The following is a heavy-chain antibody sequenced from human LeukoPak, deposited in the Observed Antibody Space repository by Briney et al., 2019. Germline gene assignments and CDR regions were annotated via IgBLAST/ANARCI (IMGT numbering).Heavy chain of an antibody. Sequence: HPGGSLRLSCTASGFTFGDYAMSWVRQAPGKGLEWVGFIRSKAYGGTTEYAASVKGRFTISRDDSESIAYLQMNSLKTEDTAVYYCTRVRIAVAGRGRYFDYWGQGTLVTVSS. CDR2: IRSKAYGGTT. J-gene: IGHJ4*02. D-gene: IGHD6-19*01. CDR1: GFTFGDYA. V-gene: IGHV3-49*04. CDR3: TRVRIAVAGRGRYFDY.